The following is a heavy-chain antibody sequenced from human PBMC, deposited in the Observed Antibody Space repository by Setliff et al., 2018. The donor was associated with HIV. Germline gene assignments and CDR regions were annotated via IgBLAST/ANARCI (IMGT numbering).Heavy chain of an antibody. J-gene: IGHJ4*02. CDR2: IVLMSGTA. Sequence: SVKVSCKASGGTFSSYAISWVRQAPGQGLEWMGGIVLMSGTADYAQKFKGRATITADKSTSTAYMELSSLTSEDTAVYYCATYHYYDSSAYYVDLYYLDYWGQGTLVTVSS. CDR3: ATYHYYDSSAYYVDLYYLDY. CDR1: GGTFSSYA. V-gene: IGHV1-69*06. D-gene: IGHD3-22*01.